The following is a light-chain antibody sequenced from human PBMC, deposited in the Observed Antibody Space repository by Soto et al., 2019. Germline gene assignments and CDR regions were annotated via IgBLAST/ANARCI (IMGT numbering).Light chain of an antibody. Sequence: DIQMAQSPSTLSASIGDRVTITCRTSQTISKWLVWYQQKPGKAPKVLIFDASILASGVPSRFSGSGYGTEFTLTISSLQPDDLATYYCQQYNGYSTWTFGQGTKVDI. CDR1: QTISKW. CDR3: QQYNGYSTWT. V-gene: IGKV1-5*01. CDR2: DAS. J-gene: IGKJ1*01.